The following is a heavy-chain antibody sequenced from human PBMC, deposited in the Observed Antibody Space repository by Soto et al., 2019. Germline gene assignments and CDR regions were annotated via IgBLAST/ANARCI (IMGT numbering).Heavy chain of an antibody. Sequence: GSLRLSCAASGFTFSDYYMSWIRQAPGKGLEWVSYISSSGSTIYYADSVKGRFTISRDNAKNSLYLQMNSLRAEDTAVYYCARSRVSSSRNWFDPWGQGTLVTVSS. J-gene: IGHJ5*02. D-gene: IGHD6-13*01. CDR3: ARSRVSSSRNWFDP. V-gene: IGHV3-11*01. CDR2: ISSSGSTI. CDR1: GFTFSDYY.